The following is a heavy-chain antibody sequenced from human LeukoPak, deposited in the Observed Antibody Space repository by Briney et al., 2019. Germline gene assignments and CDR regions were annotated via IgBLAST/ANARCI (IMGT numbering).Heavy chain of an antibody. CDR2: IYYSGST. CDR3: ARLSYGSGSYYNFYFDY. V-gene: IGHV4-39*01. D-gene: IGHD3-10*01. CDR1: GGSISSSSYY. J-gene: IGHJ4*02. Sequence: SETLSLTCTVSGGSISSSSYYWGWIRQPPGKGLEWIGSIYYSGSTYYNPSLKSRVTISVDTSKNQFSLKLSSVTAADTAVYYCARLSYGSGSYYNFYFDYWGQGTLVTVSA.